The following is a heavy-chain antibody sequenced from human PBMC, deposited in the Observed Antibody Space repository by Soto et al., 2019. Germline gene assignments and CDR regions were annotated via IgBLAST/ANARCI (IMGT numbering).Heavy chain of an antibody. J-gene: IGHJ5*02. CDR2: ISGSGDNT. V-gene: IGHV3-23*01. CDR3: AKEMGDYYDSSGSWFDP. Sequence: EVQLLESGGGLVQPGGSLRLSCAASGFTFSSYVMSWVRQAPGKGLEWVSGISGSGDNTYYADSVKGRFTISRDNSKNALFLQMNSLRAEDTALYFGAKEMGDYYDSSGSWFDPWGQGTLVTVSS. D-gene: IGHD3-22*01. CDR1: GFTFSSYV.